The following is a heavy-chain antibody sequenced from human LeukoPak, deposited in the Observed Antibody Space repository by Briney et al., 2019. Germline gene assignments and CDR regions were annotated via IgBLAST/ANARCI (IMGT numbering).Heavy chain of an antibody. CDR3: AELGITMIGGV. J-gene: IGHJ6*04. CDR2: ISSSSSYI. Sequence: PGGSLRLSCAASGLTFSSYSMNWVRQAPGKWLEWVSSISSSSSYIYYADSVKGRFTISRDNAKNSLYLQMNSLRAEDTAVYYCAELGITMIGGVWGKGTTVTISS. CDR1: GLTFSSYS. V-gene: IGHV3-21*01. D-gene: IGHD3-10*02.